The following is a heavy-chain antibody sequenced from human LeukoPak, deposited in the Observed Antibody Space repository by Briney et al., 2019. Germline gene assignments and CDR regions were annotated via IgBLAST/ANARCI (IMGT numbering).Heavy chain of an antibody. D-gene: IGHD3-10*01. CDR2: INPSGGST. Sequence: ASVKVSCKASGYTFTSYYMHWVRQAPGQGLEWMGIINPSGGSTSYAQKFQGRVTMIRDTSTSTVYMELSSLRSEDTAVYYCASPKLLDYYGSGSYYYGMDVWGQGTTVTVSS. J-gene: IGHJ6*02. CDR3: ASPKLLDYYGSGSYYYGMDV. V-gene: IGHV1-46*01. CDR1: GYTFTSYY.